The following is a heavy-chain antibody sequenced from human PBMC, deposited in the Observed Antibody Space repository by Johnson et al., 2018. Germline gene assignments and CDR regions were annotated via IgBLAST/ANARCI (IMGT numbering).Heavy chain of an antibody. CDR1: GFTFTNYW. J-gene: IGHJ4*02. CDR3: AREYWGDNDY. CDR2: IDLDGSGY. Sequence: EVQLVESGGHLVQPGDSLRLSCAVSGFTFTNYWMTWIRQAPGKGLEWVANIDLDGSGYRLLDSVKGRFTISRDNAKNLLYLQMNSLRVEDTAVYYCAREYWGDNDYWGQGTLVTVSS. V-gene: IGHV3-7*01. D-gene: IGHD2-21*01.